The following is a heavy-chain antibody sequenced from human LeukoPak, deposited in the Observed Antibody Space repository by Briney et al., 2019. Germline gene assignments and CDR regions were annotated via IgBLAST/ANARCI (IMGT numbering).Heavy chain of an antibody. V-gene: IGHV4-39*07. J-gene: IGHJ4*02. Sequence: PSETLSLTCTVSGGSISSSSYYWGWIRQPPGKGLEWIGSIYYSGSTYYNPSLKSRVTISVDTSKNQFSLKLSSVTAADTAVYYCARLTSDILTGLDYWGQGTLVTVSS. CDR3: ARLTSDILTGLDY. CDR2: IYYSGST. CDR1: GGSISSSSYY. D-gene: IGHD3-9*01.